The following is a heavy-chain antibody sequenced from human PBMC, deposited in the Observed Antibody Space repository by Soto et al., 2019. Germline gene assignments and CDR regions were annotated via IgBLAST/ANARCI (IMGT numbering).Heavy chain of an antibody. CDR1: GFTFSSYG. CDR2: ISYDGSNK. Sequence: QVPLVESGGGVVQPGRSLRLSCAASGFTFSSYGMHWVRQAPGKGLEWVAVISYDGSNKYYADSVKGRFTISRDNSKNTLYLQMNSLRAEDTAVYYCAKDRGVVRTNWYFDLWGRGTLVTVSS. D-gene: IGHD2-15*01. J-gene: IGHJ2*01. CDR3: AKDRGVVRTNWYFDL. V-gene: IGHV3-30*18.